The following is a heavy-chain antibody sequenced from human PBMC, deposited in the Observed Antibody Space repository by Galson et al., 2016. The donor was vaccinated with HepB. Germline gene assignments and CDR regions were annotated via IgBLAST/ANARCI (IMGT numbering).Heavy chain of an antibody. CDR3: ARDRGSGRHFFDS. CDR1: RFTFSSYS. D-gene: IGHD3-10*01. J-gene: IGHJ4*02. V-gene: IGHV3-21*01. CDR2: ISSSGRYI. Sequence: SLRLSCAVSRFTFSSYSMNWVRQAPGKGLEWVSFISSSGRYIYYADSVKGRFTISRDNAKNSLYLQMNSLRAADTAVYYCARDRGSGRHFFDSWGQGTLVSVSS.